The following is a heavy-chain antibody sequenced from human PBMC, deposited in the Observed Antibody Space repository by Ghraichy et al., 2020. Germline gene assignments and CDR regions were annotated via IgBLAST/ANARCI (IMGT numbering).Heavy chain of an antibody. J-gene: IGHJ4*02. CDR2: IIPIFGTA. D-gene: IGHD3-10*01. Sequence: SVKVSCKASGGTFSSYAISWVRQAPGQGLEWMGGIIPIFGTANYAQRFQGRLTITADESTSTAYMELSSLRSEDTAVYYCARDTGRFGELNWYYFDYWGQGTLVTVSS. V-gene: IGHV1-69*13. CDR1: GGTFSSYA. CDR3: ARDTGRFGELNWYYFDY.